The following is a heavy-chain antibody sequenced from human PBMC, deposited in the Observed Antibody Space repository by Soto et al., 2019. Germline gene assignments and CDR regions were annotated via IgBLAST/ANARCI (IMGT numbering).Heavy chain of an antibody. J-gene: IGHJ6*03. CDR1: GFTFDDYA. CDR2: ISWNSGSI. V-gene: IGHV3-9*01. D-gene: IGHD3-10*01. CDR3: AKDDSGSYIAGSYMAV. Sequence: PGGSLRLSCAASGFTFDDYAMHWVRQAPGKGLEWVSGISWNSGSIGYADSVKGRFTISRDNAKNSLYLQMNSLRAEDTALFYCAKDDSGSYIAGSYMAVWGKGTTVTVSS.